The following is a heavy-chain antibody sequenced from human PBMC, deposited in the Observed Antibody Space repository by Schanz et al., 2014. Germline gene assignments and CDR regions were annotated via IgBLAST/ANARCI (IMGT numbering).Heavy chain of an antibody. J-gene: IGHJ5*02. CDR3: AKAADWPVTRFDP. Sequence: EVQLLESGGGLVQPGGSLRLSCAASGFTFSSYAMSWVRQAPGKGLEWVSAMNESHSTIYYADSVRGRFTISRDNAENTLFLQMNSLRAEDTAVYYCAKAADWPVTRFDPWGQGTLXTVSS. CDR1: GFTFSSYA. CDR2: MNESHSTI. V-gene: IGHV3-23*01. D-gene: IGHD3-9*01.